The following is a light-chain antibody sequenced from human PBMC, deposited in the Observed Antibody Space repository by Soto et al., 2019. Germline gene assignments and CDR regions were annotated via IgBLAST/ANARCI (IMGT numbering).Light chain of an antibody. CDR3: QQRGKWPST. Sequence: EIVLTQSPGTLSLSPGERATLSCRASQSVSSNYLAWYHQKVGQAPRLLIYDAYTRATGVGARFTGSGSATDFSLTITSLQPEDFGVYYCQQRGKWPSTFGPGTKVDIK. CDR1: QSVSSNY. CDR2: DAY. V-gene: IGKV3-11*01. J-gene: IGKJ2*02.